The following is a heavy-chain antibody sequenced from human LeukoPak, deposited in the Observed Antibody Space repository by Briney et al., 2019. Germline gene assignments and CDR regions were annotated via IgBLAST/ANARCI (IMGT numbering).Heavy chain of an antibody. D-gene: IGHD6-19*01. Sequence: SETLSLTCTVSGGSISNYYWSWIRQPPGKGLEWIGYIYYSGSTNYNPSLKSRVTISVDTSKNQFSLKLSSVTAADTAMYYCARYSSGWKYAFDVWGQGTMVTVSS. CDR3: ARYSSGWKYAFDV. CDR2: IYYSGST. CDR1: GGSISNYY. J-gene: IGHJ3*01. V-gene: IGHV4-59*08.